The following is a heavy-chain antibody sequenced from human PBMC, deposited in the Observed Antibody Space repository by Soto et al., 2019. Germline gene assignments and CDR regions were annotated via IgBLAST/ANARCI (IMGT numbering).Heavy chain of an antibody. J-gene: IGHJ5*02. CDR2: ISASGGLK. CDR3: AREVGAPSSWLDP. Sequence: GGSLRLSCAASGFTFTNYAMTWVRQTPGKGLEWVSGISASGGLKYYADSVRGRFTVSRDNSKNILYLQMDNLRDEDTALYYCAREVGAPSSWLDPWGQGTQVTVSS. CDR1: GFTFTNYA. V-gene: IGHV3-23*01. D-gene: IGHD1-26*01.